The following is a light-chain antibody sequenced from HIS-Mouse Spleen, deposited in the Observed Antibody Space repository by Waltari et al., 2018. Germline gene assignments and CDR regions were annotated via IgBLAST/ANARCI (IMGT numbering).Light chain of an antibody. CDR2: EDS. V-gene: IGLV3-10*01. Sequence: SYELTQPPSVSVSPGQTARITCSGVALPKKYAYWYQQKSGQAPVLVIYEDSKRPSGMPGRFSGSSSGTMATLTISGVQAEDEADYYCQSADSSGTGWVFGGGTKLTVL. CDR1: ALPKKY. CDR3: QSADSSGTGWV. J-gene: IGLJ3*02.